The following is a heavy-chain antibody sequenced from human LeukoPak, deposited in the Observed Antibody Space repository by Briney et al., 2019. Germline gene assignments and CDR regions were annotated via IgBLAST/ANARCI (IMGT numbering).Heavy chain of an antibody. J-gene: IGHJ4*02. V-gene: IGHV1-69*05. CDR3: ARVGYSSSLAPGWNDALDY. CDR1: GGTFSSYA. CDR2: IIPIFGTA. D-gene: IGHD6-6*01. Sequence: ASVKVSCKASGGTFSSYAISWVRQAPGQRLEWMGGIIPIFGTANYAQKFQGRVTITTDESTSTAYMELSSLRSEDTAVYYCARVGYSSSLAPGWNDALDYWGQGTLVTVSS.